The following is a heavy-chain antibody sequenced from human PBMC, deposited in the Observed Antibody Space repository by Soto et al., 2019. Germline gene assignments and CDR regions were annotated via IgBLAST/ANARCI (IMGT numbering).Heavy chain of an antibody. CDR2: IYYSGST. Sequence: LSLTCTVSGGSISSGGYYWSWIRQHPGKGLEWIGYIYYSGSTYYNPSLKSRVTISVDTSKNQFSLKLSSVTAADTAVYYCARDRHGYGSGSYVGYYYYGMDVWGQGTTVTVSS. D-gene: IGHD3-10*01. J-gene: IGHJ6*02. V-gene: IGHV4-31*03. CDR1: GGSISSGGYY. CDR3: ARDRHGYGSGSYVGYYYYGMDV.